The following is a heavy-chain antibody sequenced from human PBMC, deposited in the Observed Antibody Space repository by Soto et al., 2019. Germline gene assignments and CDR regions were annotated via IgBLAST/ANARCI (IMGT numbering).Heavy chain of an antibody. J-gene: IGHJ4*02. D-gene: IGHD3-10*01. Sequence: SETLSLTCAVSGGSISSGGYSWSWIRQPPGKGLEWIGYIYHSGSTYYNPSLKSRVTISVDRSKNQFSLKLSSVTAADTAVYYCARKASGSYTYYFDYWGQGTLVTVSS. CDR1: GGSISSGGYS. V-gene: IGHV4-30-2*01. CDR3: ARKASGSYTYYFDY. CDR2: IYHSGST.